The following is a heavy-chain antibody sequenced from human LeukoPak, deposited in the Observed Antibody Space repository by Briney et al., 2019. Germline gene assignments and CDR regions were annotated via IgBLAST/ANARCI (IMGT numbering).Heavy chain of an antibody. J-gene: IGHJ2*01. CDR3: ARGSAGERGDWYFDL. CDR1: ADSISSYY. Sequence: SETLSLTCTVSADSISSYYWSWIRQPPGKGLEWIEYIYDSGNTNYNPSLKSRVTISVDTSKSQFSLKLGSVTAADTAVYYCARGSAGERGDWYFDLWGRGTLVTVSS. V-gene: IGHV4-59*01. D-gene: IGHD7-27*01. CDR2: IYDSGNT.